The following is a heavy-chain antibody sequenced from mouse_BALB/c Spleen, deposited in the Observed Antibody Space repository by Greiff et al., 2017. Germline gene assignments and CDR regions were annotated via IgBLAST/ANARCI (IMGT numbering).Heavy chain of an antibody. CDR3: ARHDGNYGYYALDY. Sequence: EVLLQQSGADLVKPGVSLKLSCAASGYTFTSYGMSWVRQTPAKRLEWIAIISSDYSYTSYNHSVKGRFTITRDKSKNTLYMQMSSLKSEDTAMYYCARHDGNYGYYALDYWGQGTSVTVSS. J-gene: IGHJ4*01. D-gene: IGHD2-1*01. CDR1: GYTFTSYG. CDR2: ISSDYSYT. V-gene: IGHV5-6*01.